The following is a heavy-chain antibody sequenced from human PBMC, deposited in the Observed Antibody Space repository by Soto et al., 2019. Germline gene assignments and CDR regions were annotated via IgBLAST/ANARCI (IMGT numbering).Heavy chain of an antibody. CDR2: ISSSGGTT. D-gene: IGHD6-13*01. CDR3: ARDDDAIAAAGLGY. CDR1: GFTFSSYA. V-gene: IGHV3-23*01. Sequence: PGGSLRLSCAASGFTFSSYAMTWVRQAPGSGLEWVSGISSSGGTTYYADSVKGRFIISRDNSKNTLYLQMNSLRAEDTAVYYCARDDDAIAAAGLGYWGQGTLVTVS. J-gene: IGHJ4*02.